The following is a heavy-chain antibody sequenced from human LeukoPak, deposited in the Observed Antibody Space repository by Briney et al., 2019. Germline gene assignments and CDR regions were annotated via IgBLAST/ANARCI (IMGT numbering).Heavy chain of an antibody. J-gene: IGHJ4*02. Sequence: GGPLRLSCTASGYTFGDYLMSWFRQAPGKGLEWIGFISGGTTEYAASVKGRFTISRDDSTSIAYLQMNSLTTEDTAVYYCSRGSGWLSVYWGQGTLVTVSS. CDR1: GYTFGDYL. CDR2: ISGGTT. D-gene: IGHD6-19*01. V-gene: IGHV3-49*03. CDR3: SRGSGWLSVY.